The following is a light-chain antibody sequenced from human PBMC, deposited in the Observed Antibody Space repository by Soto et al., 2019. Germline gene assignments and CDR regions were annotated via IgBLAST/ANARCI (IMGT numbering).Light chain of an antibody. CDR3: QQTFHSPRT. J-gene: IGKJ2*01. CDR1: QSIVSNF. Sequence: EIVLTQSPGTLSLSPGETASLSCWASQSIVSNFLPWYQQRRGQPPRLLIYDSSRRASGIPARFTGSGSGTAFTLTISRVEPEDSAVYYCQQTFHSPRTFGQGTRLEI. CDR2: DSS. V-gene: IGKV3-20*01.